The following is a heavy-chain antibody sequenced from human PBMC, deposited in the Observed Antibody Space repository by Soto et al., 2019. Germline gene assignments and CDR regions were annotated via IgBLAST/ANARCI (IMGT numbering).Heavy chain of an antibody. CDR1: GYTFTSYF. V-gene: IGHV1-18*01. D-gene: IGHD2-15*01. CDR2: ISAYNGNT. CDR3: AREGARGTVVTTYYYYGMDV. J-gene: IGHJ6*02. Sequence: ASVKVSCKASGYTFTSYFISWVRQAPGQGLEWMGLISAYNGNTNYAQKLQGRVTMTRDTSTSTVYMELSSLRSEDTAVYYCAREGARGTVVTTYYYYGMDVWGQGTTVTVSS.